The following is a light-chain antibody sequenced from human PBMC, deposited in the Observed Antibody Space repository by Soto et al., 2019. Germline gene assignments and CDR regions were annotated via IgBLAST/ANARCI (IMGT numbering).Light chain of an antibody. CDR3: QQYYTTPLT. J-gene: IGKJ4*01. CDR2: WAS. V-gene: IGKV4-1*01. CDR1: LNIYFRSNNRNY. Sequence: DIVMTQSPDSLRVSLGERATITCTSSLNIYFRSNNRNYLAWHQQKSGQPPKLLIYWASTREPGVPDRFSGSGSGTYFTLTIDNVQPDDVAVYYCQQYYTTPLTFGGGTRVDIK.